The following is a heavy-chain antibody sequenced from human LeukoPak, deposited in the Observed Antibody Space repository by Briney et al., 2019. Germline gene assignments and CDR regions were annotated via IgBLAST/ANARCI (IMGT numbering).Heavy chain of an antibody. CDR3: ARDSYGDYVPAY. V-gene: IGHV4-30-4*01. CDR2: IYYSGST. D-gene: IGHD4-17*01. CDR1: GGSISSGDYY. J-gene: IGHJ4*02. Sequence: SETLSLTCTVSGGSISSGDYYWSWIRQPPGKGLEWIGYIYYSGSTYYNPSLKSRVTISVDTSKNQFSLKLSSVTAADTAVYYCARDSYGDYVPAYWGQGTLVTVSS.